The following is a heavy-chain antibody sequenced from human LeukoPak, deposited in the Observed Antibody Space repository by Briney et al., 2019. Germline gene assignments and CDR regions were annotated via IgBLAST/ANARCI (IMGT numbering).Heavy chain of an antibody. CDR1: GFTFSSYS. Sequence: GGSLRLSCAASGFTFSSYSMNWVRQAPGKGLEWVAHISTSSDTIYYADSVKGRFTISRDNAKNSLYLQMNSLRDEDTAVYYCARDDLRVSNYFDYWGQGTLVTVSS. V-gene: IGHV3-48*02. CDR2: ISTSSDTI. D-gene: IGHD3-10*01. CDR3: ARDDLRVSNYFDY. J-gene: IGHJ4*02.